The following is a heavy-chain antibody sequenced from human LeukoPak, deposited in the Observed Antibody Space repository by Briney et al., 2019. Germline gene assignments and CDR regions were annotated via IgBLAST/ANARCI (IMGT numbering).Heavy chain of an antibody. J-gene: IGHJ1*01. CDR1: GYTFTGYY. CDR3: ARWSEYYDSSGYDQYFQH. V-gene: IGHV1-46*01. D-gene: IGHD3-22*01. CDR2: INPSGGST. Sequence: ASVKVSCKASGYTFTGYYIHWVRQAPGQGLEWMGIINPSGGSTSYAQKFQGRVTMTRDTSTSTVYMELSSLRSEDTAVYYCARWSEYYDSSGYDQYFQHWGQGTLVTVSS.